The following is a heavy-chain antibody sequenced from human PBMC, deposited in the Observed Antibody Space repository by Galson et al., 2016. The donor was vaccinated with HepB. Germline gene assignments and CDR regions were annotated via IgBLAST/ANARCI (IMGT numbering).Heavy chain of an antibody. Sequence: PALVKPTQTLTLTCTFSGFSLSTREMCVSWIRQPPGKALEWLALIDWDNDKYYNTSLKTRLTISKDNSKNQVVLTMTNVDPVDTATYYCERSLRAGGSSYKSDDWGAGLLVAVS. V-gene: IGHV2-70*01. CDR2: IDWDNDK. J-gene: IGHJ4*02. D-gene: IGHD2-15*01. CDR1: GFSLSTREMC. CDR3: ERSLRAGGSSYKSDD.